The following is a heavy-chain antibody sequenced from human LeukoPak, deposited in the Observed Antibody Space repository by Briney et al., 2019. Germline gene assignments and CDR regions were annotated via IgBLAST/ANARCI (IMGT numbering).Heavy chain of an antibody. CDR3: ARSGRGVDSFYFYMDV. Sequence: GGSLRLSCAASGFTFSSYSMNWVRQAPGKGLEWVANIKHDGSEKQDGSEKNYVGSVKGRFTISRDNAKNSLYLQMNSLRAEDTAVYYCARSGRGVDSFYFYMDVWGKGTTVTVSS. J-gene: IGHJ6*03. D-gene: IGHD3-10*01. V-gene: IGHV3-7*01. CDR2: IKHDGSEKQDGSEK. CDR1: GFTFSSYS.